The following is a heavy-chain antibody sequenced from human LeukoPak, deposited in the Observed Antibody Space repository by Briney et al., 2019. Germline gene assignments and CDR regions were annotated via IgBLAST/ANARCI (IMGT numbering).Heavy chain of an antibody. CDR1: GGSFSGYY. CDR2: INRSGST. D-gene: IGHD6-6*01. J-gene: IGHJ5*02. Sequence: SETLSLTCAVHGGSFSGYYWSWVRQPPEKGLEWIGEINRSGSTNYNPNLKSRLTISVDTSKNQFPLKLSSVTAADTAVYYCATRIAARPFDPWGQGTLVTVSS. CDR3: ATRIAARPFDP. V-gene: IGHV4-34*01.